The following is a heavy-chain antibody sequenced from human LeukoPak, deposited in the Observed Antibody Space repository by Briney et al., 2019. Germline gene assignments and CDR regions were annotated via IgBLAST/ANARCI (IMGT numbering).Heavy chain of an antibody. CDR2: IYYSGST. CDR1: GGSISSYY. Sequence: SETLSHTCTVSGGSISSYYWSWIRQPPGKGLEWIGYIYYSGSTNYNPSLKSRVTISVDTSKNQFSLKLSSVTAADTAVYYCARGLSSSWTNQFDYWGQGTLVTVSS. D-gene: IGHD6-13*01. J-gene: IGHJ4*02. CDR3: ARGLSSSWTNQFDY. V-gene: IGHV4-59*12.